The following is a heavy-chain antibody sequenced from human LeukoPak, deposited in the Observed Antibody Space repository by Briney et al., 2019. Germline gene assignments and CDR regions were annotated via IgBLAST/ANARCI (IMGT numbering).Heavy chain of an antibody. Sequence: GASVKVSCTASGYTFTGYYMHWVRQAPGQGLEWMGRINPNSGGTNYAQKFQGRVTMTRDTSISTAYMELSRLRSDDTAVYYCARSVTGTMNFDYWGQGTLVTVSS. J-gene: IGHJ4*02. D-gene: IGHD1-7*01. CDR1: GYTFTGYY. CDR3: ARSVTGTMNFDY. V-gene: IGHV1-2*06. CDR2: INPNSGGT.